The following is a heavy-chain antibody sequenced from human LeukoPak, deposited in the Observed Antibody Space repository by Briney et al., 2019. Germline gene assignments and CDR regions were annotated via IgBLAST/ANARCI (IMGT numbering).Heavy chain of an antibody. CDR2: INPNSGGT. V-gene: IGHV1-2*02. CDR3: ASNYDILTGPARNWFDP. J-gene: IGHJ5*02. CDR1: GYTFTGYY. D-gene: IGHD3-9*01. Sequence: ASVKVSCKASGYTFTGYYMHWVRQAPGQGLEWMGWINPNSGGTNYGRVTMTRDTSISTAYMELSRLRSDDTAVYYCASNYDILTGPARNWFDPWGQGTLVTVSS.